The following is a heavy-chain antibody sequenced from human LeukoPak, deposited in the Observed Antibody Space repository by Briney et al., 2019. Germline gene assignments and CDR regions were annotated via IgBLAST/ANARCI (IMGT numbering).Heavy chain of an antibody. D-gene: IGHD6-13*01. CDR1: GGSISSSNW. J-gene: IGHJ5*02. Sequence: SETLSLTCAVSGGSISSSNWWSWVRQPPGKGLEWIGEINHSGSTNYNPSLKSRVTISVDTSKNQFSLKLSSVTAADTAVYYCARVGTRYSSSWYRWFDPWGQGTLVTVSS. CDR2: INHSGST. V-gene: IGHV4-4*02. CDR3: ARVGTRYSSSWYRWFDP.